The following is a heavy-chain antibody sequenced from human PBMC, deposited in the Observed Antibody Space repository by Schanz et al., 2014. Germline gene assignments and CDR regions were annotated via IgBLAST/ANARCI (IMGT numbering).Heavy chain of an antibody. Sequence: EVQLVESGGGLVQPGGSLRLSCAASGFTVSTNYMNWVRQAPGKGLEWVSFIYSNGATNYADSVKGRFTISRDNSKNTVYLQMDSLRADHSGVYYCARDGPGAAAPFVAFDIWGRGTMVTVSS. D-gene: IGHD6-13*01. CDR1: GFTVSTNY. CDR2: IYSNGAT. CDR3: ARDGPGAAAPFVAFDI. V-gene: IGHV3-66*01. J-gene: IGHJ3*02.